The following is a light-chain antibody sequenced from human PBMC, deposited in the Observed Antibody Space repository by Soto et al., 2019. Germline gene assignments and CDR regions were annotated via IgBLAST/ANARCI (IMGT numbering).Light chain of an antibody. CDR3: QQNKDWPGT. Sequence: ERVMTQSPATLSVSPGERATLSCRASQSVSTYLAWYQQKPGQAPRLLIYDASTRATGIPVRFSGSGSGTEFTLTISSLQSEDVGIYYCQQNKDWPGTFGQGTKVEVK. CDR2: DAS. J-gene: IGKJ1*01. V-gene: IGKV3-15*01. CDR1: QSVSTY.